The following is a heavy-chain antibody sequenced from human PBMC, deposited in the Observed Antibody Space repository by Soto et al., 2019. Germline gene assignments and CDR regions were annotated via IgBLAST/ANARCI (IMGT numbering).Heavy chain of an antibody. CDR2: ISSTSSII. Sequence: SLRLSCAASGFTFSIYSMNWVRQAPGKGLEWVSYISSTSSIINYADSVRGRFTISRDNVKKSLYLQMNSLRDEDTAVYYCTTSAYSSQENFDYWGQGMLVTVSS. J-gene: IGHJ4*02. CDR1: GFTFSIYS. V-gene: IGHV3-48*02. D-gene: IGHD6-19*01. CDR3: TTSAYSSQENFDY.